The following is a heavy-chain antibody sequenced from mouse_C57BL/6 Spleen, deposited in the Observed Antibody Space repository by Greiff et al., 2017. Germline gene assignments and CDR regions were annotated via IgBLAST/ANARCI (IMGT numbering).Heavy chain of an antibody. V-gene: IGHV14-4*01. J-gene: IGHJ3*01. D-gene: IGHD2-2*01. CDR1: GFNIKDYY. CDR2: IDPENGYT. CDR3: TRPMVRTGKFAY. Sequence: EVQLQQSGAELVRPGASVKLSCTASGFNIKDYYMHWVKQRPEQGLEWIGRIDPENGYTEYASKFQGKATITADTSSNTAYLQLSSLTSEDTAVYYCTRPMVRTGKFAYWGQGTLGTVSA.